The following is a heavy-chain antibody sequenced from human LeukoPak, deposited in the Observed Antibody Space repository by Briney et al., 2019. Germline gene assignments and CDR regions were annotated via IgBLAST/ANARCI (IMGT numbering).Heavy chain of an antibody. CDR1: GGSISSYY. CDR2: IYTSGST. D-gene: IGHD6-6*01. V-gene: IGHV4-4*07. CDR3: ARDGSSSSVYYYYMDV. Sequence: SETLSLTFTVSGGSISSYYWSWIRQPAGKGLEWIGRIYTSGSTNYNPSLKSRVTMSVDTSKNQFSLKLSSVTAADTAVYYCARDGSSSSVYYYYMDVWGKGTTVTVSS. J-gene: IGHJ6*03.